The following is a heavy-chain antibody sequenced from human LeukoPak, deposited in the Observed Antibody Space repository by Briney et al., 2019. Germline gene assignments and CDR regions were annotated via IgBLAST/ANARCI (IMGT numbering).Heavy chain of an antibody. Sequence: PGGSLRLSCAASGFTFSSYWMHWVRQAPGKGLVWVSRINSDGSSTSYADSVKGRFTISRDNAKNSLYLQMNSLRAEDTAVYYCAKEDGYSPLRYWGQGTLVTVSS. D-gene: IGHD5-24*01. CDR2: INSDGSST. J-gene: IGHJ4*02. CDR1: GFTFSSYW. CDR3: AKEDGYSPLRY. V-gene: IGHV3-74*01.